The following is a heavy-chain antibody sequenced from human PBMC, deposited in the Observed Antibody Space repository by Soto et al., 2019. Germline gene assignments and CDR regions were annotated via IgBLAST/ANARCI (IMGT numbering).Heavy chain of an antibody. D-gene: IGHD2-2*01. J-gene: IGHJ6*02. V-gene: IGHV4-31*03. CDR3: ARGVVPGATRGYYYYGMDV. CDR2: IYYSGST. Sequence: PSETLSLTCTVSGGSISSGGYYWSWIRQHPGKGLEWIGYIYYSGSTYYNPSLKSRVTISVDTAKNQCSLKLSSVTAADTAVYHCARGVVPGATRGYYYYGMDVWGQGTTVTVSS. CDR1: GGSISSGGYY.